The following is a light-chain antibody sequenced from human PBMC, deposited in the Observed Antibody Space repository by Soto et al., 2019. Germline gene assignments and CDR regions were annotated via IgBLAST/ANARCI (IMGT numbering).Light chain of an antibody. CDR1: QSVGSN. CDR3: QQFNVWHRT. Sequence: EIVMTQSPATLSVSPGERATLSCRASQSVGSNLAWYQQKPGQAPRLLIYGASTRATDIPARFGGSGSGTEFALTINSLQSEDFAVYFCQQFNVWHRTFGQGTKVDIK. CDR2: GAS. J-gene: IGKJ1*01. V-gene: IGKV3-15*01.